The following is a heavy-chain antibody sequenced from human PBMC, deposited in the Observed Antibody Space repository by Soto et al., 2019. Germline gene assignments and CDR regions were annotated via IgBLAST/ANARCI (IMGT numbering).Heavy chain of an antibody. D-gene: IGHD3-22*01. J-gene: IGHJ4*02. CDR2: ISYDGSNK. V-gene: IGHV3-30*18. CDR3: AKGPPRYYYDSSGYPAATD. CDR1: GFTFSSYG. Sequence: QVQLVESGGGVVQPGRSLRLSCAASGFTFSSYGMHWVRQAPGKGLEWVAVISYDGSNKYYADSVKGRFTISRDNSKNTPYLQMNSLRAEDTAVYYCAKGPPRYYYDSSGYPAATDWGQGTLVTVSS.